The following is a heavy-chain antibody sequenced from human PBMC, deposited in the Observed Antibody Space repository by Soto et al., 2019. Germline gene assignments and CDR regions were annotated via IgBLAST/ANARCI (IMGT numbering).Heavy chain of an antibody. CDR3: ASSSSWYVVEYY. CDR2: ISYDGSNK. J-gene: IGHJ4*02. Sequence: GGSLRLSCAASGFTFSSYAMHWVRQAPGKGLEWVAVISYDGSNKYYADSVKGRFTISRDNSKNTLYLQMNSLRAEDTAVYYCASSSSWYVVEYYWGQGTLVTVPS. D-gene: IGHD6-13*01. CDR1: GFTFSSYA. V-gene: IGHV3-30-3*01.